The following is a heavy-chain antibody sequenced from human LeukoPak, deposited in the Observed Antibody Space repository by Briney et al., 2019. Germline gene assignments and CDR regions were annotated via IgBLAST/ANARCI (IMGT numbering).Heavy chain of an antibody. J-gene: IGHJ4*02. Sequence: GGSLRLSCAASGFTFDDYAMHWVRQAPGKGLEWVSLISWDGGSTYYADSVKGRFTISRDNAKNSLYLQMNSLRAEDTAVYYCARVYIYYDSSGYFPADYWGQGTLVTVSS. V-gene: IGHV3-43D*03. CDR3: ARVYIYYDSSGYFPADY. D-gene: IGHD3-22*01. CDR2: ISWDGGST. CDR1: GFTFDDYA.